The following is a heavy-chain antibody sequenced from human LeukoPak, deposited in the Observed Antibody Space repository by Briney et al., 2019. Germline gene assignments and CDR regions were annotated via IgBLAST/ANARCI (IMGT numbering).Heavy chain of an antibody. J-gene: IGHJ3*02. D-gene: IGHD3-3*01. CDR2: IKHSGST. Sequence: PSETLSLTCAVSGGSFSGYYLSWIRQPPGKGLELIGEIKHSGSTNYNPSLKSRVSISVDTSKNQFSLKLNSVTAADTAVYYCARGSRLGVVERDAFDIWGQGTMVTVSS. V-gene: IGHV4-34*01. CDR1: GGSFSGYY. CDR3: ARGSRLGVVERDAFDI.